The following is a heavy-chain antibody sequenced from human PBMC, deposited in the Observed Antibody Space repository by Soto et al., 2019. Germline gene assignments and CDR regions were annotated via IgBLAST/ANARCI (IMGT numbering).Heavy chain of an antibody. Sequence: SETLSLTCTVSGGSVTNSSYYWGWIRQSPGKGLEWIGSVYYRGRSYSKSSVKSRVTISVETSKIQFSLNFNSVTASDTALYYCVSQRTTVLTQAYFDYWGPGALVTV. J-gene: IGHJ4*02. D-gene: IGHD4-17*01. CDR1: GGSVTNSSYY. V-gene: IGHV4-39*01. CDR2: VYYRGRS. CDR3: VSQRTTVLTQAYFDY.